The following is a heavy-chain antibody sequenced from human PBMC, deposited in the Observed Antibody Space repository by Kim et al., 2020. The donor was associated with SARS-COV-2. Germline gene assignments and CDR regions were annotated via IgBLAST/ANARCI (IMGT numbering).Heavy chain of an antibody. CDR1: GGSFSGYY. CDR3: ARGHTKKYCSSTSCYQFYYYYGMDV. Sequence: SETLSLTCAVYGGSFSGYYWSWIRQPPGKGLEWIGEINHSGSTNYNPSLKSRVTISVDTSKNQFSLKLSSVTAADTAVYYCARGHTKKYCSSTSCYQFYYYYGMDVWGQGTTVTVSS. J-gene: IGHJ6*02. D-gene: IGHD2-2*01. CDR2: INHSGST. V-gene: IGHV4-34*01.